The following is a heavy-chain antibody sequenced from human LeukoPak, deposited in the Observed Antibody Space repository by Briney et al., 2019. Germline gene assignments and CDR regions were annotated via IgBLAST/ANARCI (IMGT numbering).Heavy chain of an antibody. V-gene: IGHV3-7*01. J-gene: IGHJ4*02. Sequence: GGSLRLSCAASGCTFSSDWKSWVRQAPGKGMEWVGNIKQDGSEKYYVDSVKGRFTISRDNAKNSLYLHMNSLRAEDAAVNYCAREYDFWSGYPLDYWGQGTLVTVSS. CDR2: IKQDGSEK. CDR3: AREYDFWSGYPLDY. D-gene: IGHD3-3*01. CDR1: GCTFSSDW.